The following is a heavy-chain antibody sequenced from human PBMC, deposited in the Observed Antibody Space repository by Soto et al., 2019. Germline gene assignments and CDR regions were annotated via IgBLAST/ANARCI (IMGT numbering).Heavy chain of an antibody. CDR1: GGSFTNSSYY. V-gene: IGHV4-39*01. Sequence: SETLSLTCTVSGGSFTNSSYYWGWIRQSPGKGLEWIGSVYYRGRSYSKSSVKSRVTISVDTSKNRFSLSLNSVTDSDTAVYLCVSKRTPVPTQAYFHYCAQGALVTVSA. CDR3: VSKRTPVPTQAYFHY. CDR2: VYYRGRS. D-gene: IGHD2-15*01. J-gene: IGHJ4*02.